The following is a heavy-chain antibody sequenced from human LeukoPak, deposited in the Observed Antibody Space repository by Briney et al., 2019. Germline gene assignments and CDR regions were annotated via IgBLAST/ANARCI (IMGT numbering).Heavy chain of an antibody. CDR3: ARVSNYYDDNDDAFDI. D-gene: IGHD3-22*01. CDR2: IYTSGST. J-gene: IGHJ3*02. V-gene: IGHV4-4*07. Sequence: SETLSLTCTVSGSSISSYYWSWIRQPAGKGLEWIGRIYTSGSTNYNPSLKSRVTMSVDTSKNQFSLKLSSVTAADTAVYYCARVSNYYDDNDDAFDIWGQGTMVTVSS. CDR1: GSSISSYY.